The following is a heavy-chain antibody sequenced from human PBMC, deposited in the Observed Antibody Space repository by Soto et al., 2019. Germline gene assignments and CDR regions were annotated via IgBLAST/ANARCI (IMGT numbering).Heavy chain of an antibody. D-gene: IGHD3-22*01. CDR1: GFTFSSYA. V-gene: IGHV3-23*01. Sequence: PGGSLRLSCAASGFTFSSYAMSWVRQAPGKGLEWVSAISGSGGSTYYADSVKGRFTISRDNSKNTLYLQMNSLRAEDTAVYYCAKENGHDYYDSSGQTSMDYWGQGTLGTVSS. J-gene: IGHJ4*02. CDR2: ISGSGGST. CDR3: AKENGHDYYDSSGQTSMDY.